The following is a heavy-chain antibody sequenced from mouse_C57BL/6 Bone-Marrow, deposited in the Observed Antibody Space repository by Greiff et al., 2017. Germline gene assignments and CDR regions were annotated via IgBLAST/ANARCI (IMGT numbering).Heavy chain of an antibody. CDR1: GFTFSSYG. CDR3: ARPYSNNDMDY. J-gene: IGHJ4*01. D-gene: IGHD2-5*01. Sequence: EVKLVESGGDLVKPGGSLKLSCAASGFTFSSYGMSWVRPTPDKRLEWVAAISSGGSYTYYPDTVKGRFTISRDNAKNTLYLQMSSLKSEDTTMYYCARPYSNNDMDYWGQGTTVTVAS. V-gene: IGHV5-6*01. CDR2: ISSGGSYT.